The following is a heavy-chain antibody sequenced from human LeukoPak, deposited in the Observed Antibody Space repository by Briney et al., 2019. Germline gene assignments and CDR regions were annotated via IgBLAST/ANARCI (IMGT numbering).Heavy chain of an antibody. J-gene: IGHJ6*03. CDR2: IYYSGST. Sequence: SETLSLTCAVSGGSISSYYWSWIRQPPGKGLEWIGYIYYSGSTNYNPSLKSRVTISVDTSKNQFSLKLSSVTAADTAVYYCARGRVVVVVAATRVIYYYYMDVWGKGTTVTVSS. CDR3: ARGRVVVVVAATRVIYYYYMDV. CDR1: GGSISSYY. V-gene: IGHV4-59*01. D-gene: IGHD2-15*01.